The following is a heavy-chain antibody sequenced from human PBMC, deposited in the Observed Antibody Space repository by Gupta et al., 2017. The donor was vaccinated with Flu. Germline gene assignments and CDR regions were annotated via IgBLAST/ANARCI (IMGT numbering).Heavy chain of an antibody. D-gene: IGHD4-17*01. CDR2: ISSSGSTI. CDR3: ARLHDYGDYGVGY. J-gene: IGHJ4*02. Sequence: EVQLVESGGGLVQPGGSLRLSCAASGFTFSSYEMNWVRQAPGKGLEWVSYISSSGSTIYYADSVKGRFTISRDNAKNSLYLQMNSLRAEDTAVYYCARLHDYGDYGVGYWGQGTLVTVSS. V-gene: IGHV3-48*03. CDR1: GFTFSSYE.